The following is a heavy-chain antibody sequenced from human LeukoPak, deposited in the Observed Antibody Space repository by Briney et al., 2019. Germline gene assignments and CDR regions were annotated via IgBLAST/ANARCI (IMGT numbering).Heavy chain of an antibody. CDR1: GFTFDDYG. Sequence: GGSLRLFCAASGFTFDDYGMSWVRQAPGKGLEWVSGINWNGGSTGYADSVKGRFTISRDNAKNSLYLQMNSLRAEDTAVYYCARVVWGWDTAMPTPFDYWGQGTLVTVSS. CDR2: INWNGGST. CDR3: ARVVWGWDTAMPTPFDY. D-gene: IGHD5-18*01. J-gene: IGHJ4*02. V-gene: IGHV3-20*04.